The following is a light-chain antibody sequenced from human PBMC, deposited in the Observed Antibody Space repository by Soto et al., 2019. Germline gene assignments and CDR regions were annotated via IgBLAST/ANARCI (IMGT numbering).Light chain of an antibody. V-gene: IGKV3-20*01. CDR2: RAS. CDR1: QSVSSNY. CDR3: QQYAASPLT. J-gene: IGKJ4*01. Sequence: EIVLTQSSGTLSLSPGERVTLSCRASQSVSSNYLAWYQQKSGQAPRLLIYRASTRATGIPDRFSGSGSWTVFSLIISRLEPEDSAVYYCQQYAASPLTFGGGTKLEIK.